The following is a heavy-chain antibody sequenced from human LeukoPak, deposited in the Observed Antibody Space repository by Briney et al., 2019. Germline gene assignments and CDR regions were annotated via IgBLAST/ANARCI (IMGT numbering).Heavy chain of an antibody. V-gene: IGHV4-39*07. D-gene: IGHD6-13*01. Sequence: PSETLSLTCTVSGGSISSSSYYWGWIRQPPGKGLEWIGSIYYSGSTYYNPSLKSRVTISVDTSKNQFSLKLSSVTAADTAVYYCARDHRVFDYWGQGTLVTVSS. CDR2: IYYSGST. CDR3: ARDHRVFDY. J-gene: IGHJ4*02. CDR1: GGSISSSSYY.